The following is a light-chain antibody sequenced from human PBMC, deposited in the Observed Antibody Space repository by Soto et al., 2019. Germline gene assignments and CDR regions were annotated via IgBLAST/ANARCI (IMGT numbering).Light chain of an antibody. Sequence: QSALTQPPSASGSPGQSVTISCTGTSSDVGAYKYVSWYQQYPGKAPKLMIYEVSKRPSGVPDRFSGSKSGNTASLTVSGLQAEDEADYYCPSYVGGIIWVFGGGTKLTVL. V-gene: IGLV2-8*01. CDR3: PSYVGGIIWV. CDR1: SSDVGAYKY. CDR2: EVS. J-gene: IGLJ3*02.